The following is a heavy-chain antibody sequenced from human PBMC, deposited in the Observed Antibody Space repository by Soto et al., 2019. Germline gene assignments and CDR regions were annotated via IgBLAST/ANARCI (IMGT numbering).Heavy chain of an antibody. CDR3: ARDTVPLYSSSSMVYGGIGY. CDR2: ISYDGSNK. J-gene: IGHJ4*02. Sequence: PGGSLRLSCAASGFTFSSYAMHWVRQAPGKGLEWVAVISYDGSNKYYADSVKGRFTISRDNSKNTLYLQMNSLRAEDTAVYYCARDTVPLYSSSSMVYGGIGYWGQGTLVTVSS. CDR1: GFTFSSYA. D-gene: IGHD6-13*01. V-gene: IGHV3-30-3*01.